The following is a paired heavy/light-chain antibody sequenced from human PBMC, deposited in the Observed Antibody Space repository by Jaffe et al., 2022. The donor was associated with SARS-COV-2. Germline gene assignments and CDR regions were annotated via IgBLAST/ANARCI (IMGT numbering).Heavy chain of an antibody. D-gene: IGHD3-16*02. J-gene: IGHJ4*02. Sequence: EVQLVESGGGLVQPGGSLRLSCAASGFTFSSYSMNWVRQAPGKGLEWVSYISSSSSTIYYADSVKGRFTISRDNAKNSLYLQMNSLRDEDTAVYYCVRDYLYGLDYWGQGTLVTVSS. CDR1: GFTFSSYS. V-gene: IGHV3-48*02. CDR3: VRDYLYGLDY. CDR2: ISSSSSTI.
Light chain of an antibody. V-gene: IGKV1-39*01. CDR3: QQSDSMPWT. CDR1: QSMNRY. CDR2: ATS. Sequence: DIQMTQSPSSLSASVGDRVTITCRASQSMNRYLNWYQQKPGKAPKLLIYATSSLQNGVPSRFSGSGSGTDFTLTISCLQPEDFATYYCQQSDSMPWTFGQGTKVEIK. J-gene: IGKJ1*01.